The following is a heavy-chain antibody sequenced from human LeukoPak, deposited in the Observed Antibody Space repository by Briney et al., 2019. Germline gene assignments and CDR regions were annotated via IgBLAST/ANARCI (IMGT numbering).Heavy chain of an antibody. CDR2: INHSGST. D-gene: IGHD3-22*01. V-gene: IGHV4-34*01. J-gene: IGHJ4*02. CDR1: GGSFSGYY. CDR3: AGSNYYDSSGYYYFDY. Sequence: SETLSLTCAVYGGSFSGYYWSWIRQPPGKGLEWIGEINHSGSTNYNPSLKSRVTISVDTSKNQFSLKLSSVTAADTAVYYCAGSNYYDSSGYYYFDYWGQGTLVTVSS.